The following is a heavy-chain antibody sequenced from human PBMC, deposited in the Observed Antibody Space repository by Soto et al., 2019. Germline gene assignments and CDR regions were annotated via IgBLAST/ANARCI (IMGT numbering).Heavy chain of an antibody. J-gene: IGHJ4*02. CDR2: INYSGST. CDR1: GVSVRGGGYY. Sequence: SETLSLTCTFSGVSVRGGGYYWSWIRQHPGQGLEWIGYINYSGSTYYNPSLKSRVTISVDRSKNQFSLKLSSVTAADTAVYYCASGQQLVRNYWGQGTLVTVSS. V-gene: IGHV4-31*03. D-gene: IGHD6-13*01. CDR3: ASGQQLVRNY.